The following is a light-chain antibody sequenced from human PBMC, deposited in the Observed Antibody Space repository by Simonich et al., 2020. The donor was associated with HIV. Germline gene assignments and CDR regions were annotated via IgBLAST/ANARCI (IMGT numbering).Light chain of an antibody. CDR1: QSVGSSY. CDR3: QQYYSTHWT. V-gene: IGKV3-15*01. CDR2: GTS. Sequence: EIVMTQSPATLSVSPGERATLSCRASQSVGSSYLAWYQQKPGQAPRLLIYGTSTRATGIPARFSGSGSGTEFTLTISSLQAEDVAVYYCQQYYSTHWTFGQGTKVEIK. J-gene: IGKJ1*01.